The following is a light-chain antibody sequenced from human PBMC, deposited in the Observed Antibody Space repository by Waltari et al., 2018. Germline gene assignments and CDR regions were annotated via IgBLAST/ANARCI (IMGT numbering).Light chain of an antibody. CDR1: SRDVGGYNY. J-gene: IGLJ2*01. Sequence: QSALTQPASVSGSPGQSITISCTGTSRDVGGYNYVSWYQQHPGNAPKLMIYDVSNRLSVGSNRFSGSKSGNTASLTISGRHAEYEADYYCSSYTSSSTLVFGGGTKLTGL. V-gene: IGLV2-14*03. CDR2: DVS. CDR3: SSYTSSSTLV.